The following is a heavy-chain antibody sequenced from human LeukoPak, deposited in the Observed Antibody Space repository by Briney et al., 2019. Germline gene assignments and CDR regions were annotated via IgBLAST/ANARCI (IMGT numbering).Heavy chain of an antibody. CDR2: IYYSGST. V-gene: IGHV4-39*07. Sequence: SETLSLTCTVSGGSISSSSYYWGWIRQPPGKGLEWIGNIYYSGSTNYNPSLKSRVTISVDTSKNQFSLKLRSVTAADTAVYYCTRGSIAYYYMDVWGKGTTVTVSS. D-gene: IGHD3-22*01. J-gene: IGHJ6*03. CDR3: TRGSIAYYYMDV. CDR1: GGSISSSSYY.